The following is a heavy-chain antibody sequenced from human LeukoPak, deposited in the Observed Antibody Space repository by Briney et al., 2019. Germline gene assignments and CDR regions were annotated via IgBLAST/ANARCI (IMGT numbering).Heavy chain of an antibody. CDR3: CRGRDGYFDY. Sequence: GGSLRLSCAASGFTFSSHYMIWIRQAPGKGLEWISYISNNGETKYYADSVKGRLSISSDNAKNSLYLQMNSLRVEDTAVYYWCRGRDGYFDYWGQGTLVTVSS. D-gene: IGHD5-24*01. V-gene: IGHV3-11*01. CDR2: ISNNGETK. CDR1: GFTFSSHY. J-gene: IGHJ4*02.